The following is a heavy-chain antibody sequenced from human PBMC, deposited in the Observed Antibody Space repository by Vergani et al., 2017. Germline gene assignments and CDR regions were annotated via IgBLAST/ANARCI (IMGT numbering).Heavy chain of an antibody. CDR3: ARVPGSGCSLGYYYYYMDV. D-gene: IGHD1-26*01. Sequence: QVQLQESGPGLVEPSETLEGTCTVSGGYISRYYWSWVRKPPGKGLEWIGYIYYSRSTNYNHSLESGVTISVATSKNQFSLKLSSVTAADTAVYYCARVPGSGCSLGYYYYYMDVWGKGTTVTVSS. J-gene: IGHJ6*03. V-gene: IGHV4-59*01. CDR2: IYYSRST. CDR1: GGYISRYY.